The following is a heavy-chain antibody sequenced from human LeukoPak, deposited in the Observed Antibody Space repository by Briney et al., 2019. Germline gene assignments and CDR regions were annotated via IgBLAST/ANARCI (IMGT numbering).Heavy chain of an antibody. D-gene: IGHD2-2*01. Sequence: GGSLRLSCAASGFTFSNSGMHWVRQAPGGGLEWVSFISSSSNTIYYGDSVKGRFTISRDNAKDSLYLQMNSLRDEDTAVYYCARGTQRAFDIWGQGTMVTVSS. CDR2: ISSSSNTI. J-gene: IGHJ3*02. CDR1: GFTFSNSG. CDR3: ARGTQRAFDI. V-gene: IGHV3-48*02.